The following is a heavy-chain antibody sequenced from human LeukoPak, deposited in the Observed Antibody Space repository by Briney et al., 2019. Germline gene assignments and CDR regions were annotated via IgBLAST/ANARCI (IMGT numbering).Heavy chain of an antibody. V-gene: IGHV5-51*01. D-gene: IGHD2-15*01. CDR3: ARHWYCSGGSCYTAAFDI. Sequence: RESLKISCKGSGYSFTSYWIGWVRQMPGKGLEWMGIIYPGDSDTRYSPSFQGQVTISADKSISTAYLQWSSLKASDTAMYYCARHWYCSGGSCYTAAFDIWGQGTMVTVSS. CDR2: IYPGDSDT. J-gene: IGHJ3*02. CDR1: GYSFTSYW.